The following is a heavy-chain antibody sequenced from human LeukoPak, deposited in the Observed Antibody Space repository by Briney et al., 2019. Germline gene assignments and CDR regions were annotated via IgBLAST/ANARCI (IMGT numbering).Heavy chain of an antibody. D-gene: IGHD3-16*01. Sequence: SETLSLTCTVSGVSISSYYWSWIRQPAGKGLEWIGRIHTSGSTNYNPSLKSRVTMSVDTSKNQFSLKLSSVTAADTAVYYCARDDGFWGYYFDYWGQGTLVTVSS. V-gene: IGHV4-4*07. CDR2: IHTSGST. CDR3: ARDDGFWGYYFDY. CDR1: GVSISSYY. J-gene: IGHJ4*02.